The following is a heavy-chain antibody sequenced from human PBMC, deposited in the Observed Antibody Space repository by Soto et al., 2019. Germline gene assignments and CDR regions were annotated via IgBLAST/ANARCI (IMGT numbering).Heavy chain of an antibody. CDR2: ISYDGSNK. Sequence: QVQLVESGGGVVQPGRSLRLSCAASGFTFSSYAMHWVRQAPGKGLEWVAVISYDGSNKYYADSVKGRFTISRDNSKNTLYLQMNSLSAEDTAVYYCARGGEYYYDSSGYYFDYWGQGTLVTVSS. CDR3: ARGGEYYYDSSGYYFDY. J-gene: IGHJ4*02. V-gene: IGHV3-30-3*01. D-gene: IGHD3-22*01. CDR1: GFTFSSYA.